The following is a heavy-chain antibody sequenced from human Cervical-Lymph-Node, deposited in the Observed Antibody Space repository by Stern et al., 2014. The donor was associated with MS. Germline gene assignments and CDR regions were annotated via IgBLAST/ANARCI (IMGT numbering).Heavy chain of an antibody. J-gene: IGHJ4*02. CDR3: ARAITMVRGGRAKNQPFDY. CDR1: GYTFTSYY. D-gene: IGHD3-10*01. CDR2: INPSGGST. V-gene: IGHV1-46*01. Sequence: VQLVESGAEVKKPGASVKVSCKASGYTFTSYYMHWVRQAPGQGLEWMGIINPSGGSTSYAQKFQGRVTMTRDTSTSTVYMELSSLRSEDTAVYYCARAITMVRGGRAKNQPFDYWGQGTLVTVSS.